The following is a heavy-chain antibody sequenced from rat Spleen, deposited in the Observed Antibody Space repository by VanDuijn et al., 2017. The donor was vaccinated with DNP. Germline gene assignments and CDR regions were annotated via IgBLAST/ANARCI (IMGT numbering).Heavy chain of an antibody. D-gene: IGHD1-4*01. CDR3: APGYFDY. J-gene: IGHJ2*01. Sequence: QVQLKESGPGLVQPSQTLSLTCTVSGLSLTSYHISWVRQPPGKGLEWMGIIWTGGTTDYNSALKSRLSISRDTSKSQVFLKMNSLQTEDTAMYFCAPGYFDYWGQGVMVTVSS. V-gene: IGHV2-43*01. CDR2: IWTGGTT. CDR1: GLSLTSYH.